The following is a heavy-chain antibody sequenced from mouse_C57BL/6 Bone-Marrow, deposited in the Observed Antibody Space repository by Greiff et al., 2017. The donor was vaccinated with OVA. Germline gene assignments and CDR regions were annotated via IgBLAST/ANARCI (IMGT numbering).Heavy chain of an antibody. D-gene: IGHD1-1*01. CDR2: IDPDSGGT. CDR1: GYTFTSYW. CDR3: ALYGSSYEDWYFDV. J-gene: IGHJ1*03. Sequence: QVQLQQPGAELVKPGASVKLSCKASGYTFTSYWMHWVKQRPGRVLEWIGRIDPDSGGTKYNEKFKSQATLTVDKPSSTAYMQLSSLTSEDSAVDYRALYGSSYEDWYFDVWGTGTTVTVSA. V-gene: IGHV1-72*01.